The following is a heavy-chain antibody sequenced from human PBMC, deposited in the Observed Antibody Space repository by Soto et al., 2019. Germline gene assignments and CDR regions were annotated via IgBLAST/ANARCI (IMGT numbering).Heavy chain of an antibody. J-gene: IGHJ4*02. CDR2: IHYSGST. D-gene: IGHD6-19*01. V-gene: IGHV4-39*01. CDR3: ARRSASGWLFDY. CDR1: DGSIGSSDNY. Sequence: SETLSLTCTVSDGSIGSSDNYWGWIRQPPGKGLEWIGTIHYSGSTYYNPSLKSRVTISVDTSKNQLSLKLSSVTAADTAVYYCARRSASGWLFDYWGQGTLVTVSS.